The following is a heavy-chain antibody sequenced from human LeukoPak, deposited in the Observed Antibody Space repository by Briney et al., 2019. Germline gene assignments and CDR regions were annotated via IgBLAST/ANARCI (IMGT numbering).Heavy chain of an antibody. CDR3: AGRHCSGGGCYFAGADPFDY. Sequence: GGSLRLSCAGSGFTFSTYWMTWVRQAPGKGLEWVANINQDGGEKYYVDSVKGRFTISRDNAKNSLSLQMNSLRAEDTAVYYCAGRHCSGGGCYFAGADPFDYWGQGTLVTVSS. CDR1: GFTFSTYW. CDR2: INQDGGEK. V-gene: IGHV3-7*01. J-gene: IGHJ4*02. D-gene: IGHD2-15*01.